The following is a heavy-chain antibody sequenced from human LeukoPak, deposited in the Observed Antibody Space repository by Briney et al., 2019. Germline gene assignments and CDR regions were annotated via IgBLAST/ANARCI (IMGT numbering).Heavy chain of an antibody. J-gene: IGHJ4*01. D-gene: IGHD5-12*01. Sequence: GGSLRLSCAASGFNFIDYSMNWVRQAPGKGLEWISYIGISSGNTKYADSVKGRFTISRDKARNSLYLQMNSLRDEDTAMYYCARDHRYAFDNWGHGTLVTVSS. V-gene: IGHV3-48*02. CDR2: IGISSGNT. CDR1: GFNFIDYS. CDR3: ARDHRYAFDN.